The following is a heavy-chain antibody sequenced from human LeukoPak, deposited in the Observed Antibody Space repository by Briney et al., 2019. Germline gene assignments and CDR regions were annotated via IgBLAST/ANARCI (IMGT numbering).Heavy chain of an antibody. D-gene: IGHD3-22*01. Sequence: GESLKISCQGSGYSFTSYWIGWVRQMPGKGLESMGIIYPADSDTTYSPSFQGQVTISADKSISTVYLQWGSLKASDTAMYYCARHFYDSSGSHFDYWGQGTLVTVSS. CDR3: ARHFYDSSGSHFDY. J-gene: IGHJ4*02. CDR1: GYSFTSYW. V-gene: IGHV5-51*01. CDR2: IYPADSDT.